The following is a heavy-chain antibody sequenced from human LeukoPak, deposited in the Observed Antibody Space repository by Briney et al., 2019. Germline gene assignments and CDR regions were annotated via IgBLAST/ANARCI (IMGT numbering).Heavy chain of an antibody. CDR1: GFTFPNYW. V-gene: IGHV3-7*01. Sequence: GGSLILSCAASGFTFPNYWMGWVRQAPGKGLEWVASIKSGGSDKYYVDSVKGRFTISRDDAKNSLYLEMNNLRAEDTAVYYCARGPPSGYGTTWFDYWGQGTLVTVSS. CDR3: ARGPPSGYGTTWFDY. D-gene: IGHD2/OR15-2a*01. J-gene: IGHJ4*02. CDR2: IKSGGSDK.